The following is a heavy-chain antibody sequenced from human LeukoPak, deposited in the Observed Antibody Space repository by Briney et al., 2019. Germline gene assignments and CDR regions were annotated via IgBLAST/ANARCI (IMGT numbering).Heavy chain of an antibody. J-gene: IGHJ3*02. V-gene: IGHV1-2*02. CDR2: INPNSGGT. CDR1: GYTFTGYY. D-gene: IGHD3-10*01. Sequence: ASVKVSCKASGYTFTGYYMHWVRQAPGQGLEWMGWINPNSGGTNYAQKFQGRVTMTRDTSISTAYMELRSLRSDDTAVYYCARPTITMVRGVIITGAFDIWGQGTMVTVSS. CDR3: ARPTITMVRGVIITGAFDI.